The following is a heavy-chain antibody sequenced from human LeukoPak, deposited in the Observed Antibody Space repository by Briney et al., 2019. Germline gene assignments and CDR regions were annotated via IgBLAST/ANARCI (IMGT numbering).Heavy chain of an antibody. D-gene: IGHD2-15*01. V-gene: IGHV1-18*01. J-gene: IGHJ4*02. CDR3: ARLVVVAATDPNYYFDY. CDR1: GYTFTSYG. CDR2: ISAYNGNT. Sequence: GASVKVSCKASGYTFTSYGISWVRQAPGQGLEWMGWISAYNGNTNYARKLQGRVTMTTDTSKSAAYMELRSLRSDDTAVYYCARLVVVAATDPNYYFDYWGQGTLVTVSS.